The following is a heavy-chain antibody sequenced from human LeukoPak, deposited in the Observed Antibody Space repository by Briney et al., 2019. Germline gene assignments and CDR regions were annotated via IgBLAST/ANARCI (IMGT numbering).Heavy chain of an antibody. CDR1: GFSLYSSGVG. Sequence: SGHTLVNPTQTLTLTCTFPGFSLYSSGVGVGWIRQPPGKALEWLAVIYWDDDKRYNPSLRSRLTMSKDASKSQVFLVMSNMDPVDTATYYCAHRRPGHLTGWNNSYFDNWGPGTLVTVSS. D-gene: IGHD1/OR15-1a*01. CDR3: AHRRPGHLTGWNNSYFDN. J-gene: IGHJ4*02. CDR2: IYWDDDK. V-gene: IGHV2-5*02.